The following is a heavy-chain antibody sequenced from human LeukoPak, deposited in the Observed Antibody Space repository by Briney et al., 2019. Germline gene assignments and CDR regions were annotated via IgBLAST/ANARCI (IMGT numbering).Heavy chain of an antibody. Sequence: PGRSLRLSCAASGFTFSSYAMHWVRQAPGKGLEWVAVISYDGSNKYYADSVKGRFTISGDNSKNTLYLQMNSLRAEDTAVYYCAREGRWPRAFDIWGQGTMVTVSS. CDR1: GFTFSSYA. CDR3: AREGRWPRAFDI. D-gene: IGHD5-12*01. V-gene: IGHV3-30-3*01. J-gene: IGHJ3*02. CDR2: ISYDGSNK.